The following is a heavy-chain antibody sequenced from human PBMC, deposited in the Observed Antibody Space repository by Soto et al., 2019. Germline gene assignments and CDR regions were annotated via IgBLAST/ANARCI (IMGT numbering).Heavy chain of an antibody. Sequence: QVQLVQSGAEVKKPGSSMKVSCKASGGTFSSYAISWVRQAPGQGLEWMGGIIPIFGTANYAQKFQGRVTITADESTSTAYMELSSLRSEDTVVYYCARDGSSVTPFDYWGQGTLVTVSS. CDR2: IIPIFGTA. J-gene: IGHJ4*02. CDR1: GGTFSSYA. D-gene: IGHD6-6*01. CDR3: ARDGSSVTPFDY. V-gene: IGHV1-69*01.